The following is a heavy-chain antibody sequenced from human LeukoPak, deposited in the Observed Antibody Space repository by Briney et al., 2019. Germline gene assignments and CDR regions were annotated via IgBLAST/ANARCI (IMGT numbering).Heavy chain of an antibody. V-gene: IGHV7-4-1*02. D-gene: IGHD3-16*02. CDR1: GYTFTSYA. J-gene: IGHJ4*02. Sequence: ASVEVSCKASGYTFTSYAMNWVRQAPGQGLEWMGWINTNTGNPTYAQGFTGRFVFSLDTSVSTAYLQISSLKAEDTAVYYCARVAYDYVWGSYRYTYFDYWGQGTLVTVSS. CDR2: INTNTGNP. CDR3: ARVAYDYVWGSYRYTYFDY.